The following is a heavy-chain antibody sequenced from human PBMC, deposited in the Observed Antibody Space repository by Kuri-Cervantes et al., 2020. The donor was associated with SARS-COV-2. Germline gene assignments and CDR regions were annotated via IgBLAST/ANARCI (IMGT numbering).Heavy chain of an antibody. CDR1: AFTFSSHW. V-gene: IGHV3-7*01. CDR3: ASSGNWNDDFDY. D-gene: IGHD1-1*01. CDR2: IKQDGSEK. J-gene: IGHJ4*02. Sequence: GGSLRLSSAASAFTFSSHWMSWVRQAPGKGLEWVANIKQDGSEKYYVDSVKGRFTISRDNAKNSLYLQMNSLRAEDTAIYYCASSGNWNDDFDYWGQGTLVTVSS.